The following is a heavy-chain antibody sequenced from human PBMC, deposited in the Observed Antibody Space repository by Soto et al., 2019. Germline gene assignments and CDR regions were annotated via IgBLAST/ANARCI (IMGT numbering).Heavy chain of an antibody. CDR3: ARDGIGGTVFRGYLDY. CDR2: ISSSSSTI. D-gene: IGHD1-7*01. Sequence: GGSLRLSCAASGFTFSSYSMNWVRQAPGKGLEWVSYISSSSSTIYYADSVKGRFTISRDNAKNSLYLQMNSLRDEDTAVYYCARDGIGGTVFRGYLDYWGRGTVVTVSS. CDR1: GFTFSSYS. V-gene: IGHV3-48*02. J-gene: IGHJ4*02.